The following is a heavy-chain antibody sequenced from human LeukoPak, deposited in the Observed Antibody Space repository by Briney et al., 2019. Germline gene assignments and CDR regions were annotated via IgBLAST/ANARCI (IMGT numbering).Heavy chain of an antibody. V-gene: IGHV4-59*08. CDR2: IYYSGST. Sequence: NPSETLSLTCTVSGGSISSYYWSWIRQPPGKGLEWIGYIYYSGSTDYNPSLKSRVTISVETSKNQFSLKLSSVTAADTAVYYCARTVLTGYYVLDYWGQGTLVTVSS. D-gene: IGHD3-9*01. J-gene: IGHJ4*02. CDR1: GGSISSYY. CDR3: ARTVLTGYYVLDY.